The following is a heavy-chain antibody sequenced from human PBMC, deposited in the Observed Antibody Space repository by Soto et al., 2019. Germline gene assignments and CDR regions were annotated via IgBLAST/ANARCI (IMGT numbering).Heavy chain of an antibody. J-gene: IGHJ3*02. V-gene: IGHV3-48*03. CDR2: ISSSGSTI. CDR3: AGEAPKGYAFDI. Sequence: GGSLRLSCAASGFTFSSYEMNWVRQAPGKGLEWVSYISSSGSTIYYADSVKGRFTISRDNAKNSLYLQMNSLRAEDTAVYYCAGEAPKGYAFDIWGQGTMVTVSS. CDR1: GFTFSSYE.